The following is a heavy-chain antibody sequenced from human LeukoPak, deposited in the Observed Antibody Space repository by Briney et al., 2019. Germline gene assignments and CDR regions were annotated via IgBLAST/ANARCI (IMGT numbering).Heavy chain of an antibody. D-gene: IGHD2-2*01. Sequence: GGSLRLSCAASEFTLRNYVVSWVRQAPGKGLEWVSGISCSGGSTYYADSVKGRFTISRDNSKNTLYLQMDSLRAEDTAVYYCAKDSLGVPTARWNPFDIWGQGTMVTVSS. V-gene: IGHV3-23*01. CDR3: AKDSLGVPTARWNPFDI. CDR1: EFTLRNYV. J-gene: IGHJ3*02. CDR2: ISCSGGST.